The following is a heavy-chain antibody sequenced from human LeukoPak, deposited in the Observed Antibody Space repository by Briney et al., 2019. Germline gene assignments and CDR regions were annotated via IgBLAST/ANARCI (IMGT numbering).Heavy chain of an antibody. D-gene: IGHD6-19*01. CDR1: GYTLTELS. J-gene: IGHJ4*02. CDR3: ATWMAGTKDFDS. V-gene: IGHV1-24*01. Sequence: ASVKVSCKVSGYTLTELSMHWVRQAPGKGLEWMGGFDPEDGETIYAQKFQGRVTMTEDTSTDTAYMELSGLRPQDTAVYYCATWMAGTKDFDSWGQGTLVTVSS. CDR2: FDPEDGET.